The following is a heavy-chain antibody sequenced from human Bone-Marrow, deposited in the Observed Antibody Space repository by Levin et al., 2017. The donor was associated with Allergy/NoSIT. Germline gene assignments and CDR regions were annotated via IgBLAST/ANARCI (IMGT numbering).Heavy chain of an antibody. D-gene: IGHD7-27*01. Sequence: KVSCKASGYSFTNNWIAWVRQMPGKGLEWMGTIYPDDSATTYSPSFQGQVTISADKSISTAYLQWSSLKASDTAIYYCARESGLTGHFDFWGQGSLVTVSS. CDR2: IYPDDSAT. V-gene: IGHV5-51*01. CDR3: ARESGLTGHFDF. CDR1: GYSFTNNW. J-gene: IGHJ4*02.